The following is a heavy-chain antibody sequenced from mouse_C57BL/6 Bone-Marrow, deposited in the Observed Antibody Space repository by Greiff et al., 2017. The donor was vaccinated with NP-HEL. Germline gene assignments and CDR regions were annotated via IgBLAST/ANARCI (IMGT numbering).Heavy chain of an antibody. CDR1: GFTFSDYY. CDR3: ARQKGYDSPWFAY. D-gene: IGHD2-4*01. V-gene: IGHV5-12*01. J-gene: IGHJ3*01. Sequence: KGVESGGGLVQPGGSLKLSCAASGFTFSDYYMYWVRQTPEKRLEWVACISNGGGSTYYPDTVKGRFTISRDNAKNTLYLQMSRLKSEDTAMYYCARQKGYDSPWFAYWGQGTLVTVSA. CDR2: ISNGGGST.